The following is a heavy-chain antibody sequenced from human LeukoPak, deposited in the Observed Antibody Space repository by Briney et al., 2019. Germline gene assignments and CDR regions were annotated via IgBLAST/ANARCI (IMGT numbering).Heavy chain of an antibody. V-gene: IGHV1-8*02. CDR3: ARGPGRYCSGGSCNSLGYYGMDV. J-gene: IGHJ6*02. Sequence: ASVKVSCKASGYTFTGYYMHWVRQATGQGLEWMGWMNPNSGNTGYAQKFQGRVTMTRNTAISTAYMELSSLRSEDTAVYYCARGPGRYCSGGSCNSLGYYGMDVWGQGTTVTVSS. CDR1: GYTFTGYY. D-gene: IGHD2-15*01. CDR2: MNPNSGNT.